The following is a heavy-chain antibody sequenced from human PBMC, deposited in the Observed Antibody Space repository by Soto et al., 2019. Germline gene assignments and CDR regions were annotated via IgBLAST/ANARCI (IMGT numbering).Heavy chain of an antibody. CDR2: ISAYNGNT. V-gene: IGHV1-18*04. CDR1: GYTFTSYG. CDR3: ARIPIVPHVLRYFDWLAGIDY. D-gene: IGHD3-9*01. J-gene: IGHJ4*02. Sequence: XSVKVSCEASGYTFTSYGISWVRQAPGQGLEWMGWISAYNGNTNYAQKLQGRVTMTTDTSTSTAYMELRSLRSDDTAVYYCARIPIVPHVLRYFDWLAGIDYWGQGTLVTVSS.